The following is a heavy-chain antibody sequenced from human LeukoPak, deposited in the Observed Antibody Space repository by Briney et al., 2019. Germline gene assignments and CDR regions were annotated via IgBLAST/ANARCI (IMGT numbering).Heavy chain of an antibody. CDR3: ARDPPYYDSSGYQLYYFDY. J-gene: IGHJ4*02. V-gene: IGHV3-7*01. CDR2: IKQDGSEK. CDR1: GFTFSSYW. D-gene: IGHD3-22*01. Sequence: PGGSLRLSCAASGFTFSSYWMTWVRQAPGKGLEWVANIKQDGSEKYYVDSVKGRFTISRDNAKNSLYLQMNSLRAEDTAVYYCARDPPYYDSSGYQLYYFDYWGQGTLVTVSS.